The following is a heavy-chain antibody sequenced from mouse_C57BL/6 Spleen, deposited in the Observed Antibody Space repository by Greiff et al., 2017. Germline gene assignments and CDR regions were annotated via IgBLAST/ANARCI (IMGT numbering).Heavy chain of an antibody. D-gene: IGHD2-4*01. V-gene: IGHV1-82*01. CDR2: IYPGDGDT. CDR1: GYAFSSSW. CDR3: ARKIYCDCDGDV. J-gene: IGHJ1*03. Sequence: QVHVKQSGPELVKPGASVKISCKASGYAFSSSWMNWVKQRPGKGLEWIGGIYPGDGDTNYNGKFKGKATLTTDKSSSTAYMQLSSLTSEDSAVFFCARKIYCDCDGDVWGTGTTVTVSA.